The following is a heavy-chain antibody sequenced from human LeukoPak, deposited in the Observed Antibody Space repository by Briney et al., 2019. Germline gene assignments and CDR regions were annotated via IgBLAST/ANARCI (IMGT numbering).Heavy chain of an antibody. CDR1: GFTFSSYS. Sequence: GGSLRLSCSASGFTFSSYSMNWVRQAPGKGLEWVSYISSSSSTIYYADSVKGRFTISRDNAKNSLYLQMNSLRAEDTAVYYCARDGYCSGGSCRRRGYDDAFDIWGQGTMVTVSS. CDR3: ARDGYCSGGSCRRRGYDDAFDI. CDR2: ISSSSSTI. V-gene: IGHV3-48*01. J-gene: IGHJ3*02. D-gene: IGHD2-15*01.